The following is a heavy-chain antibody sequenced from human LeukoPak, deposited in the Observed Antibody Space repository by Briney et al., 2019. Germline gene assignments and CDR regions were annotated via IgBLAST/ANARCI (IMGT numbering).Heavy chain of an antibody. CDR3: AKLYCSSTSCYHGGLYFDY. J-gene: IGHJ4*02. CDR2: ISGSGGST. V-gene: IGHV3-23*01. CDR1: GFTFSRYA. Sequence: GGALRLSCAASGFTFSRYATSWVRQAPGKGLEWVSAISGSGGSTYYADSVKGRFTISRDNSKNTLYLQMNSLRAEDTAVYYCAKLYCSSTSCYHGGLYFDYWGQGTLVTVSS. D-gene: IGHD2-2*01.